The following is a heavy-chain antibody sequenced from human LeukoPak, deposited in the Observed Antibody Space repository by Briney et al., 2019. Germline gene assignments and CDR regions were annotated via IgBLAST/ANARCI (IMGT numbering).Heavy chain of an antibody. CDR1: GFTFTSYA. CDR2: ISGSGANT. D-gene: IGHD3-10*01. J-gene: IGHJ4*02. CDR3: AKGGPYYHGSGSYEGFDY. Sequence: PGGSLRLSCAASGFTFTSYAMGWGRQAPGEGLEWGSGISGSGANTYYADAVKGRFTISRDNFKKTLHRQMNSLRAEGTVIYYCAKGGPYYHGSGSYEGFDYWGQGTLVTVSS. V-gene: IGHV3-23*01.